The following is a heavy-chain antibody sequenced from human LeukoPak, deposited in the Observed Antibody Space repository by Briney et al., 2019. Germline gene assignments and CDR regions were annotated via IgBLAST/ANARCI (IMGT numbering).Heavy chain of an antibody. CDR1: GHSISSGYF. D-gene: IGHD5-18*01. CDR2: MYHSGGT. CDR3: ARDRGADTASTD. V-gene: IGHV4-38-2*02. J-gene: IGHJ4*02. Sequence: SETLSLTCTVSGHSISSGYFWGWIRQPPGKGLEWIGTMYHSGGTYYNPSLKSRVTISVDTSKNQFSLRLSSVTAADTAMYYCARDRGADTASTDWGQGTLVTVSS.